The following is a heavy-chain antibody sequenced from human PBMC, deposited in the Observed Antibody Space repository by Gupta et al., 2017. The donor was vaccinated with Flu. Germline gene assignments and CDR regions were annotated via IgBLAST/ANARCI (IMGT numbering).Heavy chain of an antibody. J-gene: IGHJ4*02. CDR1: GGSLRSCSYS. CDR2: LYYSGHS. Sequence: QLHLQESGPGLVKPSENLSLTFTVSGGSLRSCSYSCGWIRQPPGKGLEGIGILYYSGHSYDSPSLKSPVTMSVDTSKNQFSLKLTSLTAADTAVYYCARHFVGYCSCGTCYDENDFWGQGTLVTVSS. V-gene: IGHV4-39*01. CDR3: ARHFVGYCSCGTCYDENDF. D-gene: IGHD2-15*01.